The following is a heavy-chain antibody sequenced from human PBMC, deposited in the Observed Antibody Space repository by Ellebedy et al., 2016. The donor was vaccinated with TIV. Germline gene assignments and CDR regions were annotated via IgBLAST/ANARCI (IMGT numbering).Heavy chain of an antibody. CDR2: IWFDGSSQ. Sequence: GESLKISCGASGLTLSNYGLHWVRQAPGKGLEWVAFIWFDGSSQYYADSVKGRFTISRDNAKNSLYLQLSSLKAEDTAVYYCARRPGDGYYYADYWGQGTLVTVPS. J-gene: IGHJ4*02. CDR1: GLTLSNYG. D-gene: IGHD3-22*01. CDR3: ARRPGDGYYYADY. V-gene: IGHV3-33*01.